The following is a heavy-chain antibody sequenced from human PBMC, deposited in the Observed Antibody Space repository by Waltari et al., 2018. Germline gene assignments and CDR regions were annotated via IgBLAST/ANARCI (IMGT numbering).Heavy chain of an antibody. V-gene: IGHV5-51*01. CDR2: NYPGDSDT. CDR1: GYTFASYW. Sequence: EVQLVQSGAEVKKPGESLKISCQGTGYTFASYWIGWVRQMPGKGLGWMGINYPGDSDTRYSPSFQGQVTISADKSISTAYLQWSSLKASDTAMYHCARHGLRDCTNGVCSFEGMDVWGQGTTVTVSS. CDR3: ARHGLRDCTNGVCSFEGMDV. J-gene: IGHJ6*02. D-gene: IGHD2-8*01.